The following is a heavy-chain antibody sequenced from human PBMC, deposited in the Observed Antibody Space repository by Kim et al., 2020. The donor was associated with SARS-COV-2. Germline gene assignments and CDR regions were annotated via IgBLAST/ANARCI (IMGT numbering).Heavy chain of an antibody. CDR1: GASISSGGYY. J-gene: IGHJ4*02. CDR2: IDYSGST. V-gene: IGHV4-31*03. Sequence: SETLSLTCTVSGASISSGGYYWSWIRQHQGKGLEWIAYIDYSGSTDDNPSVKSRLIISLDKSKNQISLKLSSVTAAHTAVYYCVRGRRDGYNYFDYWGQGTLVTVSS. D-gene: IGHD5-12*01. CDR3: VRGRRDGYNYFDY.